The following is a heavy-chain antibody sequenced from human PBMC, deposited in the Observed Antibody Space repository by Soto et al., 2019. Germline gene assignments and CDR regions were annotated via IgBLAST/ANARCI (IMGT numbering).Heavy chain of an antibody. J-gene: IGHJ4*02. CDR2: IDYSGTT. CDR1: GASISSDVYY. CDR3: ARGEFYDTGGFVAFDS. V-gene: IGHV4-30-4*01. Sequence: SETLSLTCSVFGASISSDVYYWSWIRQSPGKGLESIGYIDYSGTTFYNPSLKSRVTVSEDRSNNKLSLRLTSVTAADTAIYYCARGEFYDTGGFVAFDSWGQG. D-gene: IGHD3-22*01.